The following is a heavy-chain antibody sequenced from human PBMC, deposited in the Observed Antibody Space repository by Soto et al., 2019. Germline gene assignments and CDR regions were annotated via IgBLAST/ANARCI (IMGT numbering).Heavy chain of an antibody. CDR1: VFTFSNYC. V-gene: IGHV3-30*18. Sequence: GGSLRLSCAASVFTFSNYCMHWVRQAPGKGLEWVAVISYDGSNKYYADSVKGRFTISRDNSKNTLYLQMNSLRAEDTAVYYCAKDWGSGTNDYYDMDVWGQGTPVTVSS. CDR2: ISYDGSNK. D-gene: IGHD3-10*01. CDR3: AKDWGSGTNDYYDMDV. J-gene: IGHJ6*02.